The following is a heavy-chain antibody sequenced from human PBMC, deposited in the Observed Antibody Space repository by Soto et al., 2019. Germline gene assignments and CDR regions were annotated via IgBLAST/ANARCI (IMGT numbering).Heavy chain of an antibody. V-gene: IGHV4-59*11. CDR2: IYYTGST. J-gene: IGHJ4*02. D-gene: IGHD7-27*01. Sequence: QVRLQEPGPGLVKPSETLSLTCTVSGGSINNHYWSWIRQPPGEGLEWIGYIYYTGSTNYNPSLKSRVTMSVDTSKNQFSLNLASLTAADTAIYYCARANWYSEYWGQGTLVTVSS. CDR3: ARANWYSEY. CDR1: GGSINNHY.